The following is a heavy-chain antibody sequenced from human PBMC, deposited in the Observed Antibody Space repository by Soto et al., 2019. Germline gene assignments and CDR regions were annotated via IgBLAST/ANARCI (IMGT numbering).Heavy chain of an antibody. CDR3: TRRWYCATTSCQKYFDY. D-gene: IGHD2-2*01. Sequence: SETLSLTCTVSGDSIGSSSYYWGWIRQSPGKGLEWIGSIFFSGITYYNPSLQSRVTVSVDTSNNQFSLKLNSVTAADTAMYYCTRRWYCATTSCQKYFDYWGQGTMVTVSS. CDR1: GDSIGSSSYY. V-gene: IGHV4-39*01. J-gene: IGHJ4*02. CDR2: IFFSGIT.